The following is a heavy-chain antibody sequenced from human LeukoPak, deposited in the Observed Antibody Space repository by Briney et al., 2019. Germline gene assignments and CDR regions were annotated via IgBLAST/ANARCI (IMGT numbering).Heavy chain of an antibody. D-gene: IGHD6-13*01. V-gene: IGHV5-51*01. CDR1: GYIFTSYW. CDR2: IYPGDSDT. Sequence: GESLKISCKGSGYIFTSYWIGWVRPMPGKGLEWMGIIYPGDSDTRYSPSFQGQVTISADKSISTAYLQWSSLKASDTAIYYCARRKQQMEAFDYWGQGTLVTVSS. J-gene: IGHJ4*02. CDR3: ARRKQQMEAFDY.